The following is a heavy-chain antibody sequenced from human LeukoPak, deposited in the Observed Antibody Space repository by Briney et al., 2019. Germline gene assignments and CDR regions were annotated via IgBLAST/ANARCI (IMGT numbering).Heavy chain of an antibody. CDR2: IHKDGSAK. V-gene: IGHV3-7*01. J-gene: IGHJ4*02. D-gene: IGHD3-10*01. CDR1: GFTFSGYW. CDR3: ARDRGFGADDS. Sequence: QPGGSLRLSCGASGFTFSGYWMSWVRQAPGKGLEWVANIHKDGSAKRYVDPVKGRFTISRDNAKSSLYLQMNSLRVEDTAVYYCARDRGFGADDSWGQGSLVTVSS.